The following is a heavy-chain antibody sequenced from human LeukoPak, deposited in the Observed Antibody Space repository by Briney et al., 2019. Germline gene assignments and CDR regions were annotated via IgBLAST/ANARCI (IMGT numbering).Heavy chain of an antibody. CDR1: GFTFSSYA. D-gene: IGHD2-15*01. Sequence: GGSLRLSCAASGFTFSSYAMSWVRQAPGKGLEWVSAISGSGGSTYYADSVKGRFTISRDNAKNSLYLQMNSLRAEDTAVYYCARVTGYVIEDNFDYWGQGTLVTVSS. CDR2: ISGSGGST. V-gene: IGHV3-23*01. J-gene: IGHJ4*02. CDR3: ARVTGYVIEDNFDY.